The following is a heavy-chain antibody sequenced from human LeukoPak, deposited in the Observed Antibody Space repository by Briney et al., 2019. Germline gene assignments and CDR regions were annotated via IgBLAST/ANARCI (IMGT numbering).Heavy chain of an antibody. Sequence: GGSLRLSCAASGFSFSSFGMHWVRQAPGKGLEWVAVISYDGSNKFYADSVKGRFTISRDNSKSTLYLQMNSLRAEDTAVYYCARGSTGTTRAYFDYWGQGTLVTVSS. CDR3: ARGSTGTTRAYFDY. CDR1: GFSFSSFG. CDR2: ISYDGSNK. D-gene: IGHD1-7*01. J-gene: IGHJ4*02. V-gene: IGHV3-30*03.